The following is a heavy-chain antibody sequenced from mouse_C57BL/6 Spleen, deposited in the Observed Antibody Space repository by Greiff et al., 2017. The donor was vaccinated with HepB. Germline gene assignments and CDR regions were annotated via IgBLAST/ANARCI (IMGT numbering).Heavy chain of an antibody. J-gene: IGHJ1*03. D-gene: IGHD2-2*01. V-gene: IGHV1-50*01. CDR1: GYTFTSYW. CDR3: ARSDGYDAYWYFDV. CDR2: IDPSDSYT. Sequence: VQLQQSGAELVKPGASVKLSCKASGYTFTSYWMQWVKQRPGQGLEWIGEIDPSDSYTNYNQKFKGKATLTVDTSSSTAYMQLSSLTSEDSAVYYCARSDGYDAYWYFDVWGTGTTVTVSS.